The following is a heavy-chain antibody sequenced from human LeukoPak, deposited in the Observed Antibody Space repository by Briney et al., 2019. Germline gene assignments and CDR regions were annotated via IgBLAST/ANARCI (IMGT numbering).Heavy chain of an antibody. CDR3: ARAIILTGRSRGGTGFPLDY. CDR2: INPSGGST. V-gene: IGHV1-46*01. J-gene: IGHJ4*02. CDR1: GYTFTSYY. D-gene: IGHD3-9*01. Sequence: ASVKVSCKASGYTFTSYYMHWVRQAPGQGLEWMGIINPSGGSTSYAQKFQGRVTITRDTSTSTVYMELSSLRSEDTAVYYCARAIILTGRSRGGTGFPLDYWGQGTLVTVSS.